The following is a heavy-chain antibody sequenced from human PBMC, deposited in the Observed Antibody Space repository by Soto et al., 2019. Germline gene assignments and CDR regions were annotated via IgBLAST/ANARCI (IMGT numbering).Heavy chain of an antibody. CDR2: IKQDGSEK. Sequence: GGSLRLSCAASGFTFSSYWMSWVRQAPGKGLEWVANIKQDGSEKYYVDSVKGRFTISRDNAKNSLYLQMNSLRAEDTAVYYCARGGGLVPVEDMAYFDYWGQGTLVTVSS. D-gene: IGHD3-16*01. CDR1: GFTFSSYW. V-gene: IGHV3-7*05. CDR3: ARGGGLVPVEDMAYFDY. J-gene: IGHJ4*02.